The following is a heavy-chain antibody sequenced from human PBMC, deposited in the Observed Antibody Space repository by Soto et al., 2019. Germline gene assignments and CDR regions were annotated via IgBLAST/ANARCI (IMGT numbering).Heavy chain of an antibody. CDR2: ISYDGINK. Sequence: GGSLRLSCAGSGFTFSSYGIPWVRQAPCKGLEWVAVISYDGINKYYADSVKGRFTISRDNSKNTLYLQMNSLRAEDTAVYYCAEVASVLRYFDWLDKYYYYGREGCGRWTTVAVCS. V-gene: IGHV3-30*18. J-gene: IGHJ6*01. CDR3: AEVASVLRYFDWLDKYYYYGREG. D-gene: IGHD3-9*01. CDR1: GFTFSSYG.